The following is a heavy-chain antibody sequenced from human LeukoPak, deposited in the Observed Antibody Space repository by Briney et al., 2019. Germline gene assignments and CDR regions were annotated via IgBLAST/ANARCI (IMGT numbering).Heavy chain of an antibody. D-gene: IGHD3-22*01. Sequence: GGSLRPSCAASGFTFSDYYMSWIRQAPGKGLEWVSYISSSGSTIYYADPVKGRFTISRDNAKNSLYLQMNSLRAEDTAVYYCAREIPYYYDSSGYYWGQGTLVTVSS. V-gene: IGHV3-11*01. J-gene: IGHJ4*02. CDR1: GFTFSDYY. CDR3: AREIPYYYDSSGYY. CDR2: ISSSGSTI.